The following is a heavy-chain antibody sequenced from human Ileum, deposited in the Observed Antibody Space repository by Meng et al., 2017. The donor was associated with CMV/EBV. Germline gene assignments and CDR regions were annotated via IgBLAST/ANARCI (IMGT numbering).Heavy chain of an antibody. J-gene: IGHJ4*02. V-gene: IGHV1-46*04. D-gene: IGHD3-22*01. CDR1: RSSFTSYY. CDR2: INPRDGNT. Sequence: RSSFTSYYMRWVRPPPGQGPELMGTINPRDGNTSYPQKLQGRVTMTRDTSTSTVYMELNSLRSEDTAVYYCARFRSDSRGYHPLDYWGQGILVTVSS. CDR3: ARFRSDSRGYHPLDY.